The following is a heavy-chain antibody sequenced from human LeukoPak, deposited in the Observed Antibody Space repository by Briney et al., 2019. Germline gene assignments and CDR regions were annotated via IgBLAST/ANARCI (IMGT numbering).Heavy chain of an antibody. Sequence: GGSLRLSCAASGFTFSSYGMSWVRQAPGKGLEWVSAISGSGGSTYYADSVKGRFTISRDNSKNSLYLQVNSLRAEDMTVYYCVRGRVTMVRGVIITLLGFDPWGQGTLVTVSS. D-gene: IGHD3-10*01. CDR3: VRGRVTMVRGVIITLLGFDP. J-gene: IGHJ5*02. CDR1: GFTFSSYG. V-gene: IGHV3-23*01. CDR2: ISGSGGST.